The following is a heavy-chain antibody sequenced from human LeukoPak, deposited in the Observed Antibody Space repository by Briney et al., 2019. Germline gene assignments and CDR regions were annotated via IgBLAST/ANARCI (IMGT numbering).Heavy chain of an antibody. V-gene: IGHV3-7*01. CDR1: GFTFRSYW. D-gene: IGHD1-26*01. CDR2: IKQDGSET. CDR3: ARDGELGSPADAFDI. J-gene: IGHJ3*02. Sequence: GGSXXLSCAASGFTFRSYWMTWVRXSPGKGLEXVAXIKQDGSETYYADSVKGRFTISRDNAKRSLYLQMNSLRAEDTAVYYCARDGELGSPADAFDIWGQGTMVTVSS.